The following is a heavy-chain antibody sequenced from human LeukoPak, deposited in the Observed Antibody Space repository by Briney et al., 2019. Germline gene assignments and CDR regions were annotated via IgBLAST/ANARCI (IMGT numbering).Heavy chain of an antibody. CDR3: TTGPAAAGVDY. D-gene: IGHD6-13*01. CDR1: GFTFSKAW. J-gene: IGHJ4*02. Sequence: GGSLRLSCAASGFTFSKAWMSWVRQAPGKGLEWGGRIRSKTEGGTTDYAAPVKGRFTISRDDSENTVYLQMNSLKTEDTAVYYCTTGPAAAGVDYWGQGTLVTVSS. V-gene: IGHV3-15*01. CDR2: IRSKTEGGTT.